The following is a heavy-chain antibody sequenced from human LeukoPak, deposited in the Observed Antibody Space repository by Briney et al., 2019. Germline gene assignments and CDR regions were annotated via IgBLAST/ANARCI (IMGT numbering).Heavy chain of an antibody. CDR3: AREVDTAMVTFDY. CDR2: INAGNGNT. V-gene: IGHV1-3*01. Sequence: ASVKVSCKASGYTFTSYAMHWVRQAPGQRLEWKGWINAGNGNTKYSQKFQGRVTITRDTSASTAYMELSSLRSEDTAVYYCAREVDTAMVTFDYWGQGTLVTVSS. J-gene: IGHJ4*02. D-gene: IGHD5-18*01. CDR1: GYTFTSYA.